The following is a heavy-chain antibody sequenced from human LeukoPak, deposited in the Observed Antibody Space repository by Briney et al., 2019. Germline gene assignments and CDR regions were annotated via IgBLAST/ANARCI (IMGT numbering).Heavy chain of an antibody. CDR3: ARGPSITMVRGGQWYYYMDV. CDR2: INPSGGST. Sequence: ASVKVSCKASGYTFTSYYMHWVRQAPGQGLEWMGIINPSGGSTNYAQKFQGRVTMTRDTSTNTVYMELSSLRSEDTAVHYCARGPSITMVRGGQWYYYMDVWGKGTTVTISS. V-gene: IGHV1-46*01. CDR1: GYTFTSYY. D-gene: IGHD3-10*01. J-gene: IGHJ6*03.